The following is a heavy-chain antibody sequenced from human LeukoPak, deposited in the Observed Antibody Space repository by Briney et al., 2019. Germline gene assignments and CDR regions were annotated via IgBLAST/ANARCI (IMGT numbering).Heavy chain of an antibody. Sequence: SETLSLTCTVSGGSISSSRYYWGWIRQPPGRGLEWIGSIYYSGSTYYNPSLKSRVTISLDTSKNQFSLNLRSVTAADTAVYYCARVAHWGNWFDPWGQGTLVTVSS. CDR3: ARVAHWGNWFDP. CDR2: IYYSGST. V-gene: IGHV4-39*07. J-gene: IGHJ5*02. CDR1: GGSISSSRYY. D-gene: IGHD7-27*01.